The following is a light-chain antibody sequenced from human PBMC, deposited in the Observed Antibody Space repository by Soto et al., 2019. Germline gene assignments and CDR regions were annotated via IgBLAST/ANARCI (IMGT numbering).Light chain of an antibody. V-gene: IGKV1-5*03. CDR1: QSMSSW. Sequence: DIQMTQSPSTLSVSVGDRVTITCRASQSMSSWLAWHQQKPGKAPKVLIYKASSLESGGTSRFSGSGSGTSVTLTISSLQPDDVATYYYQQYHRYPITFGQGTRLEIK. J-gene: IGKJ5*01. CDR2: KAS. CDR3: QQYHRYPIT.